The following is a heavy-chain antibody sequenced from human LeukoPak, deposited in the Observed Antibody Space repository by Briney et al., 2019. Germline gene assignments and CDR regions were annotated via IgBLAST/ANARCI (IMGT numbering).Heavy chain of an antibody. CDR2: INPSGGST. CDR3: ARGRPSNWFDP. Sequence: ASVTVSCKASGYTFTSYYMHWVRQAPGQGLEWMGIINPSGGSTSYAQKFQGRVTMTRDMSTSTVYMELSSLRSEDTAVYYCARGRPSNWFDPWGQGTLVTVSS. J-gene: IGHJ5*02. V-gene: IGHV1-46*01. D-gene: IGHD6-6*01. CDR1: GYTFTSYY.